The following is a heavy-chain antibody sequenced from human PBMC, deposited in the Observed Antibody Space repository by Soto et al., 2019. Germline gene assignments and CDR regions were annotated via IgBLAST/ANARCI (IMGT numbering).Heavy chain of an antibody. CDR3: VKVGCLGSYYQAYFHQ. Sequence: EVQLVESGGGSVQPGRSLRLSCAASGFTFDEYAMHWVRQPPGKGLEWVSSISWNSDTIGYADSVKGRFTISRDNVKKSLYLQMNSLRAEDTALYYCVKVGCLGSYYQAYFHQWGQGNLVTVSS. D-gene: IGHD3-10*02. J-gene: IGHJ1*01. V-gene: IGHV3-9*01. CDR2: ISWNSDTI. CDR1: GFTFDEYA.